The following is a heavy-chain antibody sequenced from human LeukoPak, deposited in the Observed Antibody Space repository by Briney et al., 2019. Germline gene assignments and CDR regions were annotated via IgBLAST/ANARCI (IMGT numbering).Heavy chain of an antibody. CDR3: AHTTLVTALSDEKTFDY. D-gene: IGHD4-23*01. V-gene: IGHV2-5*02. CDR1: GFSLSTSGVG. J-gene: IGHJ4*02. CDR2: IYWDDDK. Sequence: SGPTLVNPTQTLTLTCTFSGFSLSTSGVGVGWIRQPPGKALEWLALIYWDDDKRYSPSLKSRLTITKDTSKNQVVLIMTNQDPVDTATYYCAHTTLVTALSDEKTFDYWGQGTLVTVSS.